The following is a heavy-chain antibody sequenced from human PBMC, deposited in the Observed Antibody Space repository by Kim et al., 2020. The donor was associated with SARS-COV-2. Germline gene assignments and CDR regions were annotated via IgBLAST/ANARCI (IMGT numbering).Heavy chain of an antibody. V-gene: IGHV4-31*03. J-gene: IGHJ3*02. CDR1: GGSISSGGYY. D-gene: IGHD3-22*01. Sequence: SETLSLTCTVSGGSISSGGYYWSWIRQHPGKGLEWIGYIYYSGSTYYNPSLKSRVTISVDTSKNQFSLKLSSVTAADTAVYYCARSRGDRITMIVVVTVDAFDIWGQGTMATVSS. CDR2: IYYSGST. CDR3: ARSRGDRITMIVVVTVDAFDI.